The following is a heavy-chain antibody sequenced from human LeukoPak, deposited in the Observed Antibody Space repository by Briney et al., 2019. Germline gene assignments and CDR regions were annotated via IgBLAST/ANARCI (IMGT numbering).Heavy chain of an antibody. CDR1: GYTFTDYY. V-gene: IGHV1-69-2*01. CDR3: TTGGVAGTGSIDY. Sequence: GASVKISCKVSGYTFTDYYMHWVQQAPGKGLEWMGLVDPEDGETIYAEKFQGRVTITADTSTDTAYMELSSLRSEDTAVYYCTTGGVAGTGSIDYWGQGTLVTVSS. D-gene: IGHD6-19*01. CDR2: VDPEDGET. J-gene: IGHJ4*02.